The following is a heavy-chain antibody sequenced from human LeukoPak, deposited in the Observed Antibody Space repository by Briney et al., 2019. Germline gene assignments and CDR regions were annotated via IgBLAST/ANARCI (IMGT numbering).Heavy chain of an antibody. CDR1: GFNFSSFG. J-gene: IGHJ4*02. CDR2: IYSDGSNE. V-gene: IGHV3-33*01. CDR3: AREQQWLGPLDY. Sequence: GGSLRLSCAASGFNFSSFGLHLVRQAPGKGLEWVAIIYSDGSNEYYADSVKGRFTISRDNSKNTLSLQMNSLRAEDTAVYHCAREQQWLGPLDYWGQGTLVTVSS. D-gene: IGHD6-19*01.